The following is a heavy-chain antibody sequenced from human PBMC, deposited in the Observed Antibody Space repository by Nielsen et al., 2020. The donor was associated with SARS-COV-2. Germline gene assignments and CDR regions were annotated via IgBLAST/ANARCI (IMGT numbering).Heavy chain of an antibody. CDR2: FGVHRPNT. V-gene: IGHV3-23*01. J-gene: IGHJ5*02. D-gene: IGHD6-13*01. CDR1: GFNFNNYA. CDR3: ARNEAAPGMETNWYDH. Sequence: GESLKISCAASGFNFNNYAMHWVRQAPGKGLEWVSTFGVHRPNTYYADSVKGRFTIPRDNSKNTLYLQMDSLRADDTAVYYCARNEAAPGMETNWYDHWGQGTPVTVSS.